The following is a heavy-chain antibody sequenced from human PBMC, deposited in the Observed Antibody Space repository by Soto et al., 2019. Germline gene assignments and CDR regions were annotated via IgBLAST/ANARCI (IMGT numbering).Heavy chain of an antibody. CDR2: INPSGGST. CDR1: GYTLTSYY. Sequence: ASVKVSCKASGYTLTSYYMHWLRQSPGQGLEWMGIINPSGGSTSYAQKFQGRVTMTRDTSTSTVYMELSSLRSEDTAVYYCARGSKQQRTLFILPHDAFDIWGQGTMVTVSS. J-gene: IGHJ3*02. D-gene: IGHD6-13*01. CDR3: ARGSKQQRTLFILPHDAFDI. V-gene: IGHV1-46*01.